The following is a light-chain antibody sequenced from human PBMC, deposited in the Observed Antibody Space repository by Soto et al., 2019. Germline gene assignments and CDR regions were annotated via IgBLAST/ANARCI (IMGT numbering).Light chain of an antibody. J-gene: IGKJ2*01. Sequence: EIVLTQSPGTLSLSPGERATLSCRASQSISSSSLAWYQQKPGQAPRLLMYGASNRDTGIPDRFSGSGSGKDFTPTISRLEPEDLAVYYCQQYGSSPSTFGQGAKLEIK. CDR3: QQYGSSPST. V-gene: IGKV3-20*01. CDR1: QSISSSS. CDR2: GAS.